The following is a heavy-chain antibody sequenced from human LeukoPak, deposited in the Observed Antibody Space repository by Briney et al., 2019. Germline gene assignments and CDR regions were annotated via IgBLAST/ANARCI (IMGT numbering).Heavy chain of an antibody. CDR3: AREGGSSWDYYYYYGMDV. J-gene: IGHJ6*02. D-gene: IGHD6-13*01. CDR2: IYTSGST. CDR1: GGSISSYY. V-gene: IGHV4-4*07. Sequence: PSETLSLTCTVSGGSISSYYWSWIRQPAGKGLEWIGRIYTSGSTNYNPSLKSRVTMSVDTSKNQFSLKLSSVTAADTAVYYCAREGGSSWDYYYYYGMDVWGQGTTVTVSS.